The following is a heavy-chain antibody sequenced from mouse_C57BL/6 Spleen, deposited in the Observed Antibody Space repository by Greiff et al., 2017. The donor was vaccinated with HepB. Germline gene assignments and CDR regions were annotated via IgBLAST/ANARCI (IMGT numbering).Heavy chain of an antibody. J-gene: IGHJ3*01. Sequence: EVHLVESGGGLVKPGGSLKLSCAASGFTFSSYAMSWVRQTPEKRLEWVATISDGGSYTYYPDNVKGRFTISRDNAKNNLYLQMSHLKSEDTAMYYCARDPHYDYDDGGAWFAYWGQGTLVTVSA. CDR1: GFTFSSYA. CDR2: ISDGGSYT. CDR3: ARDPHYDYDDGGAWFAY. D-gene: IGHD2-4*01. V-gene: IGHV5-4*01.